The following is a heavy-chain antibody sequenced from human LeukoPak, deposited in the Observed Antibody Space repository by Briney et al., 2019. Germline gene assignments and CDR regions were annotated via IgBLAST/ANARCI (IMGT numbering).Heavy chain of an antibody. CDR3: ARLVRSWNDHFHY. Sequence: PSETLSLTCTVSGGSFSNFSWSWIRQPPGKGLEWIGYIQASGDTNSNPVLKSRVTISLDTSKIQFFLTLRSVTAADTAVYYCARLVRSWNDHFHYWGQGTLVTVSS. V-gene: IGHV4-4*09. CDR2: IQASGDT. CDR1: GGSFSNFS. J-gene: IGHJ4*02. D-gene: IGHD1-1*01.